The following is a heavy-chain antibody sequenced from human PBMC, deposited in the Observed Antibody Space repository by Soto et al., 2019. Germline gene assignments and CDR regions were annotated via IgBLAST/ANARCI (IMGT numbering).Heavy chain of an antibody. Sequence: ASVKVSCKASGYTFTFYDINCVRQSTLQGLEWMGWMNPNSGNTGYAQKFQGRVTMTRNTSISTAYMELSSLRSEDTAVYYCARGTGTTRRYYYYGMDVWGQGTTVTVSS. CDR3: ARGTGTTRRYYYYGMDV. D-gene: IGHD1-7*01. J-gene: IGHJ6*02. V-gene: IGHV1-8*01. CDR1: GYTFTFYD. CDR2: MNPNSGNT.